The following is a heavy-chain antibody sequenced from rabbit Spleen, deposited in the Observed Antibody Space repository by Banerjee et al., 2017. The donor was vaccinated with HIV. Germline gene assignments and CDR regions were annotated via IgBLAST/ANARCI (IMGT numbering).Heavy chain of an antibody. CDR1: GFSFSNKAV. CDR2: INMFTGKS. CDR3: ARDLVAAIGWNFNL. J-gene: IGHJ4*01. Sequence: QEQLVESGGGLVKPEGSLKLSCTASGFSFSNKAVMCWVRQAPGKGLEWIACINMFTGKSVYASWAKGRFIISRPSSTTVTLQMTSLTVADTATYFCARDLVAAIGWNFNLWGPGTLVTVS. V-gene: IGHV1S45*01. D-gene: IGHD5-1*01.